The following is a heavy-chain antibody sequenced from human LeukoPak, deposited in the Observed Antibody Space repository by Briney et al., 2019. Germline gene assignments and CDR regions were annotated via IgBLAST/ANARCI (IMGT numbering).Heavy chain of an antibody. CDR2: ISAYNGNT. Sequence: ASVKVSCKASGYTFTSYGISWVRQAPGQGLEWMGWISAYNGNTNYAQKLQGRVTMTTDTSTSTAYMGLRSLRSDDTAVYYCARDRRVYSGSHRDAFDIWGQGTMVTVSS. V-gene: IGHV1-18*01. J-gene: IGHJ3*02. CDR1: GYTFTSYG. D-gene: IGHD1-26*01. CDR3: ARDRRVYSGSHRDAFDI.